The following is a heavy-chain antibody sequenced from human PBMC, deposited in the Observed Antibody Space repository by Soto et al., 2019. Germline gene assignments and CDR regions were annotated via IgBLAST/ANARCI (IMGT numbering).Heavy chain of an antibody. V-gene: IGHV1-3*01. Sequence: ASVKVSCKASGYTFTAYAMHWVRQAPGQRLEWMGWINAGNGNTKYSQKFQGRVTITRDTSASTAYMELSSLRSEDTAVYYCASAVAVPAEFDYWGQGTLVTVSS. D-gene: IGHD6-19*01. CDR1: GYTFTAYA. CDR2: INAGNGNT. CDR3: ASAVAVPAEFDY. J-gene: IGHJ4*02.